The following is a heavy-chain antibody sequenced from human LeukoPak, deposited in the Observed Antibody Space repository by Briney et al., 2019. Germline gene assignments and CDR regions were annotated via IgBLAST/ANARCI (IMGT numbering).Heavy chain of an antibody. CDR2: IIPIFGTA. V-gene: IGHV1-69*05. CDR3: ARLGIDTIVPVLDAFGI. D-gene: IGHD7-27*01. CDR1: GGTFSSYA. J-gene: IGHJ3*02. Sequence: VASVNVSRKASGGTFSSYAISWVRQAPGQGLEWMGGIIPIFGTANYAQKFQGRVTITTDESTSTAYMELSSLRSEDTAVYYCARLGIDTIVPVLDAFGIWRQGTMVTVSS.